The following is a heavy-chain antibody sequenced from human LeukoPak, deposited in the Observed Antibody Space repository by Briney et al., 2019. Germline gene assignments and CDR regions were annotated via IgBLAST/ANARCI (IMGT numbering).Heavy chain of an antibody. Sequence: PGGSLRLSCAASGFTFSSYAMSWVRQAPGKGLEWVSAISGSGGSTYYADSVKGRFTTSRDNSKNTLYLQMNSLRAEDTAVYYCAKDRGIQLWLEGMFDYWGQGTLVTVSS. J-gene: IGHJ4*02. D-gene: IGHD5-18*01. CDR2: ISGSGGST. V-gene: IGHV3-23*01. CDR3: AKDRGIQLWLEGMFDY. CDR1: GFTFSSYA.